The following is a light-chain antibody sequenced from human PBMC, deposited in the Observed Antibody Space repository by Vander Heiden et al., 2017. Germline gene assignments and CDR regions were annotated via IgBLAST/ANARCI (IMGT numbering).Light chain of an antibody. CDR3: QAWDSSTAQGV. J-gene: IGLJ1*01. V-gene: IGLV3-1*01. CDR2: QGS. CDR1: KLGDKY. Sequence: YELTQPPPVSVSPGQTASITCSGDKLGDKYACWYQQKPGQSPVLVIYQGSKRPSGIPERFSGSNSGNTATLTISGTQAMDEADYYCQAWDSSTAQGVFGTGTKVTVL.